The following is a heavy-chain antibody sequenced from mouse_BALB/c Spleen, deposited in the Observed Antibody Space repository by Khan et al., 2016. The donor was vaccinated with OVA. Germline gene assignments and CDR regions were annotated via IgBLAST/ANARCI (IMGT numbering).Heavy chain of an antibody. J-gene: IGHJ2*01. CDR3: AKNYRDYVYFDY. V-gene: IGHV1S136*01. CDR1: GYTFTSYV. Sequence: VQLKQSGPELVKPGASVKMSCEASGYTFTSYVIHWVKQKPGQGLEWIGYIYPVNDDTKYNEKFKGKATLTSDTSSSTAYMELRSLTSEDSAVXDCAKNYRDYVYFDYWGQGTTLTVSS. CDR2: IYPVNDDT. D-gene: IGHD2-13*01.